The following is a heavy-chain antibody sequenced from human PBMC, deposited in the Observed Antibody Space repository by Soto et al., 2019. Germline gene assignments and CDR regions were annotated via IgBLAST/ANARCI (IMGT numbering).Heavy chain of an antibody. J-gene: IGHJ4*02. V-gene: IGHV2-5*02. CDR3: AHRVLRTVFGLVTTTAIYFDF. CDR2: IYWDEDK. Sequence: QITLNESGPTPVKPRQTLTLTCTFSGFSLTTSGVGVGWIRQSPGKAPEWLALIYWDEDKRYSPSLKSRLTITKDTSKNQVVLTMADLDPADTATYYCAHRVLRTVFGLVTTTAIYFDFWGQGTPVAVSS. CDR1: GFSLTTSGVG. D-gene: IGHD3-3*01.